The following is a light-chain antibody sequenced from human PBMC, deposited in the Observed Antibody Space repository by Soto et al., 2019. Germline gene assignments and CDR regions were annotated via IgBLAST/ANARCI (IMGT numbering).Light chain of an antibody. CDR1: QSISDY. V-gene: IGKV1-39*01. CDR3: QQSYTTPVT. CDR2: AAS. J-gene: IGKJ5*01. Sequence: DIQMTQSPSSLSASLRDRVTITCRASQSISDYLNWYQQKPGKAPDLLISAASNLQSGVPSRFSGSGSGTDFSLTISSLQPEDFATYYCQQSYTTPVTFGQGTRLEIK.